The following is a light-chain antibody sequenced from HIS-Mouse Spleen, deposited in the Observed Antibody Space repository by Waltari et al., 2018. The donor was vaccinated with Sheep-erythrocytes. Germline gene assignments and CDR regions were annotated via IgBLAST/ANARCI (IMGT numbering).Light chain of an antibody. CDR2: DVS. CDR1: SSDVGGYNY. J-gene: IGLJ2*01. Sequence: QSALTQPRSVSGSPGQSVTISCTGTSSDVGGYNYVSWYQQHPGKAPKLMLYDVSKRPSGVPVLFSGSKSGNTASLTISGRQAEDEADYYCCSYAGSSTYVVFGGGTKLTVL. CDR3: CSYAGSSTYVV. V-gene: IGLV2-11*01.